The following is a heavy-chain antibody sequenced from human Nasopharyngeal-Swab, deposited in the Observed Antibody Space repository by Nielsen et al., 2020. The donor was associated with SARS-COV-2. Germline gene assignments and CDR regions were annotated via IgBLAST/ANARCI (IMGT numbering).Heavy chain of an antibody. CDR3: ARERGGGYGDY. V-gene: IGHV3-48*04. Sequence: GEFLKISCATSGFTFSPYTMTWVRQAPGKGLQWISYITSGNSVQYADSVRGRFTISRDNAKNSLYLQMNSLTAEDTAMYYCARERGGGYGDYWGQGTLVTVSS. CDR1: GFTFSPYT. D-gene: IGHD5-12*01. J-gene: IGHJ4*02. CDR2: ITSGNSV.